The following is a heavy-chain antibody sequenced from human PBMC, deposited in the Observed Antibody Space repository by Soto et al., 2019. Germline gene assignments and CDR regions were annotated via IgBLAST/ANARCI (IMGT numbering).Heavy chain of an antibody. V-gene: IGHV4-31*02. CDR3: ARENFGAVVHDAFDL. CDR1: GGSVSSGGYY. Sequence: QVQLQESGPGLVKPSQTLSLTCSVSGGSVSSGGYYWNWIRQLPGKGLEWIGYIYDTETAYYNPSLKSRPYISLDTSKNQFSLPLNSVTPADTAVYYCARENFGAVVHDAFDLWGQGTVVTVSS. J-gene: IGHJ3*01. D-gene: IGHD3-3*01. CDR2: IYDTETA.